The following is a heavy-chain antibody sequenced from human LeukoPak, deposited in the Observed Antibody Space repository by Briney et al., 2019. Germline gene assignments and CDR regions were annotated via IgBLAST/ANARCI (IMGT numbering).Heavy chain of an antibody. CDR3: ARDHVFGVWQH. CDR2: INPNSGGT. V-gene: IGHV1-2*02. CDR1: GYTFTGYY. J-gene: IGHJ1*01. Sequence: EASVKVSCKAAGYTFTGYYMHWVRQAPGQGLEWMGWINPNSGGTNYAQKFQGRVTMTRDTSISTAYMELRSLRSDDTAVYYCARDHVFGVWQHWGQGTLVTVSS. D-gene: IGHD3-10*01.